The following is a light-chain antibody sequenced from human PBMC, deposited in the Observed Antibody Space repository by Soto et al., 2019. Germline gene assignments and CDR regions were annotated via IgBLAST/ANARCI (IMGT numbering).Light chain of an antibody. CDR1: SGDVGGYNY. Sequence: QSALTQPASVSGSPGQSITISCTGTSGDVGGYNYVAWYQQHPGKVPRLMIYEVSNRPSGVSNRFSGSKSGSTASLTISGLQAEDEADYYCISYTSSSTSYVFXTGTKLTVL. CDR3: ISYTSSSTSYV. CDR2: EVS. V-gene: IGLV2-14*01. J-gene: IGLJ1*01.